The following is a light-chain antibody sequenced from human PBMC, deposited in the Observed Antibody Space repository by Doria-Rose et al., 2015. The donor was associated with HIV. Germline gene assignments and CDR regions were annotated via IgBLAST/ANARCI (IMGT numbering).Light chain of an antibody. Sequence: QPVLTQSASVSGSPGQSITISCTGTGNDVGSYNLVSWYQQHPGKAPKLMIYEVNKRPSGVSYRFSGSKSGNTASLTISGLQAEDEADYYCCSYAGTPLVFGSGTKVTVL. CDR1: GNDVGSYNL. V-gene: IGLV2-23*02. J-gene: IGLJ1*01. CDR3: CSYAGTPLV. CDR2: EVN.